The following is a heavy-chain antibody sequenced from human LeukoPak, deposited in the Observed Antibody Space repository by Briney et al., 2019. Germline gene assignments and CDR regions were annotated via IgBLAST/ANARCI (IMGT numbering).Heavy chain of an antibody. CDR3: ARLDCSSTSCYIYYYYMDV. D-gene: IGHD2-2*01. CDR1: GFTFSSYW. CDR2: IKQVGSEK. Sequence: GGSLRLSCAASGFTFSSYWMSWVRQAPGKGLEWVANIKQVGSEKYYVDSVKGRFTISRDNAKNSLYLQMNSLRAEDTAVYYCARLDCSSTSCYIYYYYMDVWGKGTTVTVSS. J-gene: IGHJ6*03. V-gene: IGHV3-7*01.